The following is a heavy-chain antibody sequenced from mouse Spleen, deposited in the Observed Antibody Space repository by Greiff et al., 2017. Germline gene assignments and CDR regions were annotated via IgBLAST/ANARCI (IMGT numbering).Heavy chain of an antibody. Sequence: DVKLVESGGGLVKPGGSLKLSCAASGFTFSDYGMHWVRQAPEKGLEWVAYISSGSSTIYYADTVKGRFTISRDNAKNTLFLQMTSLRSEDTAMYYCARGGSSPHWYFDVWGTGTTVTVSS. CDR3: ARGGSSPHWYFDV. CDR2: ISSGSSTI. V-gene: IGHV5-17*01. J-gene: IGHJ1*03. CDR1: GFTFSDYG. D-gene: IGHD1-1*01.